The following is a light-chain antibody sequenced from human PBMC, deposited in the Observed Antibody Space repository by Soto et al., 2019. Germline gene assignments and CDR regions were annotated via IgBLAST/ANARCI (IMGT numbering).Light chain of an antibody. CDR2: LAS. J-gene: IGKJ1*01. Sequence: DIVKTQSPLSLPVTPGEPASISCRSSQSLQHSNGYNYLDWYVQKPGQSPQILIYLASNRASGVPERFSGSGSGTDFTLKISRVEAEDVGTYYCMQALQTPAFGQGTKVEIK. CDR1: QSLQHSNGYNY. V-gene: IGKV2-28*01. CDR3: MQALQTPA.